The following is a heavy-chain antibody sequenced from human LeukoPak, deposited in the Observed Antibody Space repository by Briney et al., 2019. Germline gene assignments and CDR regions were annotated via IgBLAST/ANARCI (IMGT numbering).Heavy chain of an antibody. Sequence: GTSLRLSCAASGFTFRYYGMQWVRQAPGKGLEWVAVMWYDGSNKDNADSVKGRFTISRDNSKNTVYLQMNSLRAEDTAVYYCASDQCLRSREYRGEGTLVTVSS. D-gene: IGHD5/OR15-5a*01. V-gene: IGHV3-33*08. CDR2: MWYDGSNK. CDR3: ASDQCLRSREY. CDR1: GFTFRYYG. J-gene: IGHJ4*02.